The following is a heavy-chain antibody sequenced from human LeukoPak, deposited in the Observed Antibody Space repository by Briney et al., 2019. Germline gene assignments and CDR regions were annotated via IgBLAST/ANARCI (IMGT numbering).Heavy chain of an antibody. V-gene: IGHV3-13*01. D-gene: IGHD3-22*01. J-gene: IGHJ4*02. CDR3: AVLSYDSSGYSRDY. CDR1: GFTLITYD. CDR2: IDIPGNT. Sequence: PGGSLRLSCAASGFTLITYDMHWVRQPPGKGLEWVSGIDIPGNTYYPDSVKGRFTMSRESAKNSLYLQMNSLRAEDTAVYYCAVLSYDSSGYSRDYWGQGTLVTVSS.